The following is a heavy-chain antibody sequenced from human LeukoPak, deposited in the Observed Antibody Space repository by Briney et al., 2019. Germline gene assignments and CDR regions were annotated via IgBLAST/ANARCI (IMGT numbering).Heavy chain of an antibody. V-gene: IGHV3-33*01. D-gene: IGHD6-19*01. CDR2: IWYDGSNK. CDR1: GFTFSSYG. J-gene: IGHJ4*02. Sequence: GGSLRLSCAASGFTFSSYGMHWVRQAPGKGLEWVAVIWYDGSNKYYADSVKSRFTISRDNSKNTLYLQMNSLKAEDTAVYYCARKSAVASDYWGQGTLVTVSS. CDR3: ARKSAVASDY.